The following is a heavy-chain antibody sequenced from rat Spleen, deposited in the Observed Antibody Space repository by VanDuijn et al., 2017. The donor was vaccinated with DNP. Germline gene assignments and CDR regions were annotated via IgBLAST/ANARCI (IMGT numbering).Heavy chain of an antibody. V-gene: IGHV5S13*01. J-gene: IGHJ2*01. D-gene: IGHD1-9*01. CDR2: ISTGGANT. CDR3: ARRGYYGYISHFDY. CDR1: GFTFSYYD. Sequence: EVQLVESGGGLVQPGRSLKLSCAASGFTFSYYDMAWVRQAPTKGLEWIASISTGGANTYYRDSVKGRFTISRDNAKNTQYLQMDSLRSEDTATYYCARRGYYGYISHFDYWGQGVMVTVSS.